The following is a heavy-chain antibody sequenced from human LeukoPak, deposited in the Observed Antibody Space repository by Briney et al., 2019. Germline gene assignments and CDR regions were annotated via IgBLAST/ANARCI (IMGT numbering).Heavy chain of an antibody. J-gene: IGHJ4*02. Sequence: GGSLRLSCAASGFTFSSYWMSWVRQAPGKGLEWVANIKQDGSQKYYVDSVKGRFTISRDNSKNTLYLQMNSLRAEDTAVYYCAKMGYSSSSGDYWGQGTLVTVSS. CDR3: AKMGYSSSSGDY. D-gene: IGHD6-6*01. V-gene: IGHV3-7*01. CDR2: IKQDGSQK. CDR1: GFTFSSYW.